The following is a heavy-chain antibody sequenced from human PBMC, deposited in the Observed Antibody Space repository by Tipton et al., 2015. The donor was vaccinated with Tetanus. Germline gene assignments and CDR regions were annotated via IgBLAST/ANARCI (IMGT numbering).Heavy chain of an antibody. D-gene: IGHD6-19*01. CDR3: AKDGGTSGWYIHFDY. J-gene: IGHJ4*02. V-gene: IGHV3-23*01. Sequence: SLRLSCAASGFTFSTYAMTWVRQAPGKGLEWVSAISGSGGSTYYGDSVKGRFTISRDNSKNMLYLQMNSLRAEDTAVYYCAKDGGTSGWYIHFDYWGQGTLVTVSS. CDR2: ISGSGGST. CDR1: GFTFSTYA.